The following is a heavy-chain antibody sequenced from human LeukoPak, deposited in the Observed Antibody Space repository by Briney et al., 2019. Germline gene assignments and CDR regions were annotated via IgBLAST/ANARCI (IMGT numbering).Heavy chain of an antibody. J-gene: IGHJ4*02. Sequence: PGGSLRLSCAASGFTFSIYAMSWVRQAPGKGLEWVSAISGSGDKKYYADPVKGRFIISRDNSKNTLYLEMNSLKAEDTAVYYCAKSKGSSSWNEDDYWGQGTLVTVSS. CDR1: GFTFSIYA. D-gene: IGHD6-13*01. V-gene: IGHV3-23*01. CDR3: AKSKGSSSWNEDDY. CDR2: ISGSGDKK.